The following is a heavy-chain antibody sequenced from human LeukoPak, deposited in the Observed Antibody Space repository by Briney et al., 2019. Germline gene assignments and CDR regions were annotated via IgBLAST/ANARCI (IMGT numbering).Heavy chain of an antibody. Sequence: SGPTLVNPTQTIKLTCTFSGFSLSTSGMCVSWIRQPPGKALEWLARIDWDDDKYYSTSLKTRLTISKDTSKNQLLLTMTNMDPVDTATYYCARITPAGRQLDYWGQGTLVTVSS. CDR2: IDWDDDK. J-gene: IGHJ4*02. D-gene: IGHD6-13*01. V-gene: IGHV2-70*11. CDR3: ARITPAGRQLDY. CDR1: GFSLSTSGMC.